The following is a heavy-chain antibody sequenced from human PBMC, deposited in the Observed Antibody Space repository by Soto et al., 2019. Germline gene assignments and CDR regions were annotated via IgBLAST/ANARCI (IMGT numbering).Heavy chain of an antibody. D-gene: IGHD4-17*01. Sequence: QVHLQESGPGLVKPSQTLSLTCSVSGGSISSADYFWTWIRQSPGKGLERMGYIFHSGTTYYNPSLKCRLIISIENSKNQFSLRLTSVTAADSAVYFCAREPYLPTARNDFWGQGTLVTVSS. CDR1: GGSISSADYF. CDR2: IFHSGTT. CDR3: AREPYLPTARNDF. J-gene: IGHJ4*02. V-gene: IGHV4-30-4*01.